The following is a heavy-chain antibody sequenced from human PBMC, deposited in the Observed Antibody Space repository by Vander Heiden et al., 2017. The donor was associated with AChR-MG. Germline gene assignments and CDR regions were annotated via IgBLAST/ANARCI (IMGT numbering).Heavy chain of an antibody. CDR2: IKQDGSEK. J-gene: IGHJ4*02. Sequence: EVQLVESGGGLVQPGGSLRLSCAASGFTFSSYWMSWVRQAPGKGLEWVANIKQDGSEKYYVDSVKGRFTISRDNAKNSLYLQMNSLRAEDTAVYYCASPPLHSSYGDYTAYWGQGTLVTVSS. V-gene: IGHV3-7*01. D-gene: IGHD4-17*01. CDR3: ASPPLHSSYGDYTAY. CDR1: GFTFSSYW.